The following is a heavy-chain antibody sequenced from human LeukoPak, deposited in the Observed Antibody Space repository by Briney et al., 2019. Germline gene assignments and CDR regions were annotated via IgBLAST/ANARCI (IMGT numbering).Heavy chain of an antibody. V-gene: IGHV3-7*01. Sequence: GGSLRLSCAASGFNFSSHWMSWVRQAPGKGLEWVANIKKDGGEIFYADSVKGRFTIFRDNAKNALYLQMSSLRGEDTALYYCARDRRAASAPDYWGQGTLVTVSS. J-gene: IGHJ4*02. CDR3: ARDRRAASAPDY. D-gene: IGHD6-13*01. CDR1: GFNFSSHW. CDR2: IKKDGGEI.